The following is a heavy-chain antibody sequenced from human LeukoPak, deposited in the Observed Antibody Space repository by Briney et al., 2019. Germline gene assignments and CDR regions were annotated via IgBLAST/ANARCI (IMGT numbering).Heavy chain of an antibody. J-gene: IGHJ3*02. V-gene: IGHV3-23*01. Sequence: SGGSLRLSCAASGFTFSSYGVSWVRQAPGKGLEWVSAISGSGGSTYYADSVKGRFTISRDNSKNSLYLQMNSLRAEDTAVYYCARGWEAFDIWGQGTMVTVSS. D-gene: IGHD1-26*01. CDR2: ISGSGGST. CDR3: ARGWEAFDI. CDR1: GFTFSSYG.